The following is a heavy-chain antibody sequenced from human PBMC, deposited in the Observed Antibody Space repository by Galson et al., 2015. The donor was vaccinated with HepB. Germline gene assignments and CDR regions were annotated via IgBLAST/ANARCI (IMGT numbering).Heavy chain of an antibody. Sequence: SLRLSCAASGFTFSNYWMYWVRQAPGKGLEWVASIKDDGSDKQYVDSVKGRFTISRDNAKNSVFLQMNSLRVEDTAVYYCASHLPPVTWGQGTLVIVSS. D-gene: IGHD2-21*02. V-gene: IGHV3-7*01. CDR2: IKDDGSDK. J-gene: IGHJ4*02. CDR1: GFTFSNYW. CDR3: ASHLPPVT.